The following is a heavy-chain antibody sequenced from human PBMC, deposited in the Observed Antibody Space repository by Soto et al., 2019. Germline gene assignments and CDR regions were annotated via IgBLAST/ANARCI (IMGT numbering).Heavy chain of an antibody. Sequence: SVKVSCKASGGTFSSYTISWARQAPGQGLEWMGRIIPILGIANYAQKFQGRVTITADKSTSTAYMELSSLRSEDTAVYYCASLFYSSSAPRYFQHWGQGTLVTVSS. V-gene: IGHV1-69*02. CDR2: IIPILGIA. J-gene: IGHJ1*01. D-gene: IGHD6-6*01. CDR3: ASLFYSSSAPRYFQH. CDR1: GGTFSSYT.